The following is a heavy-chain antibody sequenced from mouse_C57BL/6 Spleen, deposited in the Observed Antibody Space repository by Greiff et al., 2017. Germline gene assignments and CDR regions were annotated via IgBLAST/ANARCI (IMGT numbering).Heavy chain of an antibody. CDR1: GFSLTSYG. CDR2: IWSGGST. CDR3: ARSVGHFDY. Sequence: VHLVESGPGLVQPSQSLSITCTVSGFSLTSYGVHWVRQSPGKGLEWLGVIWSGGSTDYNAAFISRLSISKDNSKSQVFFKMISRQADDAAVYYCARSVGHFDYWGQGTTLTVSS. V-gene: IGHV2-2*01. J-gene: IGHJ2*01.